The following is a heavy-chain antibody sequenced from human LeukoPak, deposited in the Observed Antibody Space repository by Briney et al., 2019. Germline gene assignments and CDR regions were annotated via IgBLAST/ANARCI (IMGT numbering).Heavy chain of an antibody. CDR1: GFTFSSYA. Sequence: GGSLRLSCAASGFTFSSYAMSWVRQAPGKGLEWVSAISGSGGSTYYADSVKGRFTISRDNSKNTLYLQMNSLRAEDTAVYCCAKGLGSTRYGMDVWGQGTTVTVSS. J-gene: IGHJ6*02. CDR2: ISGSGGST. V-gene: IGHV3-23*01. CDR3: AKGLGSTRYGMDV. D-gene: IGHD2-2*01.